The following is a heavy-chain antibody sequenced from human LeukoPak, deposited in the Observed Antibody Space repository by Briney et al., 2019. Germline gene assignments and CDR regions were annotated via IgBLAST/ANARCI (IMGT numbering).Heavy chain of an antibody. D-gene: IGHD4-17*01. CDR2: IYYSGST. CDR1: GGSISSGGYY. Sequence: SQTLSLTCTVSGGSISSGGYYWSWIRQHPGKGLEWIGYIYYSGSTYYNPSLKSRVTISVDTPKNQLSLKLSSVTAADTAVYYCAIARGGTVTTSPFDYWGQGTLVTVSS. J-gene: IGHJ4*02. CDR3: AIARGGTVTTSPFDY. V-gene: IGHV4-31*03.